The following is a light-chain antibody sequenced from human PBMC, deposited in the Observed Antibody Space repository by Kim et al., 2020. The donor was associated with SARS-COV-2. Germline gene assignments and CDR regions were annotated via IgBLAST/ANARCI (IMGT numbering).Light chain of an antibody. Sequence: SYELTQPPSVSVSPGQTARITCSGDAFPKQYAYWYQQKPGQAPVLMIYKDSQRPSGIPERFSGSSSGTTVTLTISGVQAEDEADYYCQSADSSDSYWMFGGGTKLTVL. CDR3: QSADSSDSYWM. CDR1: AFPKQY. V-gene: IGLV3-25*03. CDR2: KDS. J-gene: IGLJ3*02.